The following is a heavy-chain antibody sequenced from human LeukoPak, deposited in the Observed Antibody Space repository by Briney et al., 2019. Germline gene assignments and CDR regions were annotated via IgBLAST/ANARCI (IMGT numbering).Heavy chain of an antibody. Sequence: ASVNVSLKTSVYIFTNYFMHWVRQAPAQGLEWMGAVAPSDGLTNYAQRFQGRVTMTRDTSTTTIYMDLSSLKSEDTAVYYCVREGCCGGGSCYRFYSWGQGTLVTVSS. D-gene: IGHD2-15*01. CDR2: VAPSDGLT. CDR1: VYIFTNYF. V-gene: IGHV1-46*01. J-gene: IGHJ5*01. CDR3: VREGCCGGGSCYRFYS.